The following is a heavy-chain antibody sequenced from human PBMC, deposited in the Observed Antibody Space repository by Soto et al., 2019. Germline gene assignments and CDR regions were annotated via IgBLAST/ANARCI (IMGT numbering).Heavy chain of an antibody. V-gene: IGHV1-2*04. CDR2: INPKSGGT. Sequence: QVQLVQSGAEVKKPGASVKVSCKASGYTFTGYYMHWVRQAPGQGLEWMGWINPKSGGTSYAQKFHGSVTMTRDTSISTAYVALGRLRSDDTAVYYCARAREHFGVESYGMDVWGQGTTVTV. CDR1: GYTFTGYY. D-gene: IGHD3-3*01. J-gene: IGHJ6*02. CDR3: ARAREHFGVESYGMDV.